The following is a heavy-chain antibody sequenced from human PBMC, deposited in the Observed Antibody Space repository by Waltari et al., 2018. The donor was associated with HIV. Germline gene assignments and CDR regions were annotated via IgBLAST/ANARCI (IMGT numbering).Heavy chain of an antibody. D-gene: IGHD2-15*01. Sequence: QVHLQESGPGLVKPSETLSLTCIVSGGSIGSYDWSWIRQPAGKGLEWIAGIYTRGNTKSHPSFNSRVTMSVDTSRNQVSLNLKSVTAADTAVYYCARVYQYCSGGTCYSGWFDPWGQGTLVTVS. J-gene: IGHJ5*02. CDR2: IYTRGNT. V-gene: IGHV4-4*07. CDR1: GGSIGSYD. CDR3: ARVYQYCSGGTCYSGWFDP.